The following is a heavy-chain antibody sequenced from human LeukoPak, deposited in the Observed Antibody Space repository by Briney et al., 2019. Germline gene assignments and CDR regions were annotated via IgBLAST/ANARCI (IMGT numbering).Heavy chain of an antibody. Sequence: SGTLSLTCTVSGGSISSYYWSWIRQPPGKGLEWIGYLYYSGSTNYNPSLKSRVTISVDTSKNQFSLKLSSVTAADTAVYYCARVSGNNYGPLNWLDPWGQGTLVTVSS. CDR2: LYYSGST. CDR3: ARVSGNNYGPLNWLDP. J-gene: IGHJ5*02. D-gene: IGHD4-11*01. CDR1: GGSISSYY. V-gene: IGHV4-59*01.